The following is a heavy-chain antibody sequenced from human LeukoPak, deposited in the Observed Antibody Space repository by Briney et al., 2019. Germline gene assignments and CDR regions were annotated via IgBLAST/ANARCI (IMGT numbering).Heavy chain of an antibody. Sequence: GESLRLSCAASGFTSSAYDMHWVRQITGGGLEWVSTSGTVGDTFYSDSVKGRFTISRDNSLNTLHLQMNSLRAEDTAFYYCGKGNTASRPGFVDWGQGTLVTVSS. CDR3: GKGNTASRPGFVD. V-gene: IGHV3-13*04. CDR2: SGTVGDT. CDR1: GFTSSAYD. D-gene: IGHD5-18*01. J-gene: IGHJ4*02.